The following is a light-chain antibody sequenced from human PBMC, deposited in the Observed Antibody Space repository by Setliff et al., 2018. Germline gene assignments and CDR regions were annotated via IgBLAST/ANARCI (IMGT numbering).Light chain of an antibody. CDR3: GTWDSSLSAVV. Sequence: QSVLTQPPSVSAAPGQKVTISCSGSSSNIGNNYVSWYQQLLGTAPKRLIYDNNKRPSGIPDRFSGSKSGTSATLGITGLQTGDEADYYCGTWDSSLSAVVFGGGTK. J-gene: IGLJ2*01. CDR2: DNN. V-gene: IGLV1-51*01. CDR1: SSNIGNNY.